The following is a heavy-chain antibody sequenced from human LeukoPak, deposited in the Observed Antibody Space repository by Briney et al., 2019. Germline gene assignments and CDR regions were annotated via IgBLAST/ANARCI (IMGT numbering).Heavy chain of an antibody. Sequence: ASVTVSCKASGYTFTTYYIHWVRQAPGQGLEWMGMINPSGGGTTYAQNFQGRVTMTRDTSTSTVYMDLSSLRYECAAMYYGTLTDYSALFYYWGQGTLATVSS. V-gene: IGHV1-46*03. CDR1: GYTFTTYY. D-gene: IGHD3-9*01. J-gene: IGHJ4*02. CDR2: INPSGGGT. CDR3: TLTDYSALFYY.